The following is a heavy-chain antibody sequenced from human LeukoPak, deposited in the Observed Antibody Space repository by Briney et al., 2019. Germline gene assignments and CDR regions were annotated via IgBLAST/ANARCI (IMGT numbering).Heavy chain of an antibody. Sequence: KPSETLSLTCAVSGLSFTSSTWWTWVRQPPGKGLEWIGELYNTGGTRYNPSFEGRVSILIDQSNNQFSLRLTSVTAADTAVYYCAREGRVAAAGTNYWGQGTLVTVSS. V-gene: IGHV4-4*02. CDR2: LYNTGGT. CDR1: GLSFTSSTW. CDR3: AREGRVAAAGTNY. J-gene: IGHJ4*02. D-gene: IGHD6-13*01.